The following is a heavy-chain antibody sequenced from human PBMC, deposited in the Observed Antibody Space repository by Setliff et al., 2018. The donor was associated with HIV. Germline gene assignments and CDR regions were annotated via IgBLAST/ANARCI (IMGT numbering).Heavy chain of an antibody. D-gene: IGHD4-4*01. Sequence: GGSLRLSCTASGFTFGDYAMSWVRQAPGKGLEWVAFIRTKAYSGTTEYAASVKDRFTISRDDSKSIAYMQMNSLKTEDSAVYYYSRDVLTNNYYYYGMDVWGQGTTVTVSS. J-gene: IGHJ6*02. CDR3: SRDVLTNNYYYYGMDV. CDR1: GFTFGDYA. CDR2: IRTKAYSGTT. V-gene: IGHV3-49*04.